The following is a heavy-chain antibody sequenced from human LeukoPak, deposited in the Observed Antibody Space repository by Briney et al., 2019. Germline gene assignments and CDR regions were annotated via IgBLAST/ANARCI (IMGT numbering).Heavy chain of an antibody. D-gene: IGHD5-12*01. V-gene: IGHV3-7*01. CDR2: LHADGSEK. CDR3: ARGGYSFDY. Sequence: WGSLRLSCVGSGFSLSGYWMSWVRQAPGKGLEWVARLHADGSEKYYVGSVKGRFTISGDNAKNSLYLQMNSLRVDDTAVYYCARGGYSFDYLGQGTLVTVSS. CDR1: GFSLSGYW. J-gene: IGHJ4*01.